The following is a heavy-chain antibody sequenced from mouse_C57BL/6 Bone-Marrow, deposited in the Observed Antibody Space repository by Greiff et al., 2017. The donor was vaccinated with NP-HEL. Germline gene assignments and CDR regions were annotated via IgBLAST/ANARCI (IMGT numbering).Heavy chain of an antibody. CDR2: IYPRDGST. CDR3: ARPNGSSYWYFDV. V-gene: IGHV1-78*01. CDR1: GYTFTDHT. Sequence: LQESDAELVKPGASVKISCKVSGYTFTDHTIHWMKQRPEQGLEWIGYIYPRDGSTKYNEKFKGKATLTADKSSSTAYMQLNSLTSEDSAVYFCARPNGSSYWYFDVWGTGTTVTVSS. D-gene: IGHD1-1*01. J-gene: IGHJ1*03.